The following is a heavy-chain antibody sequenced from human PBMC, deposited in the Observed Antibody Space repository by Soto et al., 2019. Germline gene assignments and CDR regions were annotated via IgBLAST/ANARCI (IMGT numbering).Heavy chain of an antibody. CDR3: ASVLGYCSGGSCHGYYYYYGMDV. D-gene: IGHD2-15*01. CDR1: GGTFSSYA. Sequence: QVQLVQSGAEVKQPGSSVKVSCKASGGTFSSYAISWVRQAPGQGLEWMGGIIPIFGTANYAQKFQGRVTITADESTITADMELSRVSSEDTAVYYCASVLGYCSGGSCHGYYYYYGMDVWGQGTPVTVSS. J-gene: IGHJ6*02. CDR2: IIPIFGTA. V-gene: IGHV1-69*12.